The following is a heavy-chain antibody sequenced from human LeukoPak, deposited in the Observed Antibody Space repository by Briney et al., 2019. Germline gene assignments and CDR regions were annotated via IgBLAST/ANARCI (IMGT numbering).Heavy chain of an antibody. CDR3: ALHLGPPDAFAI. J-gene: IGHJ3*02. Sequence: SETLSLTCTVSVDPISSYHWSWIRRPPGKGLDWLGYIYYSGYTNYNPSLKSQVPISVDTSKNHCSLKLSSVAAADPAVYYCALHLGPPDAFAIWGQGTMLTISS. CDR1: VDPISSYH. CDR2: IYYSGYT. V-gene: IGHV4-59*08.